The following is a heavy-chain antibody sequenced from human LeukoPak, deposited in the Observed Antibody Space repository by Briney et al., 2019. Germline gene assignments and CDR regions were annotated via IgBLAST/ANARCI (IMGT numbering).Heavy chain of an antibody. CDR2: IYSSGST. CDR3: ARVRTGRFDF. D-gene: IGHD1-14*01. Sequence: SETLSLTCAVSGGSITSRGYSWSWIRQPPGKGLEWIGYIYSSGSTYFNPSLKSRVTISLDMSQNQFSLRLTSVTAADTAVYYCARVRTGRFDFWGQGTLVTVSS. CDR1: GGSITSRGYS. V-gene: IGHV4-30-2*01. J-gene: IGHJ4*02.